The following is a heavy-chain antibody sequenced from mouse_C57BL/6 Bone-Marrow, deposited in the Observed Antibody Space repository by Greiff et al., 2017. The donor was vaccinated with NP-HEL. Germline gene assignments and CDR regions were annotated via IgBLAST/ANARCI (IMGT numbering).Heavy chain of an antibody. V-gene: IGHV1-39*01. CDR3: ARSDYGRSLYYFDY. J-gene: IGHJ2*01. CDR1: GYSFTDYN. D-gene: IGHD1-1*01. Sequence: VQLKESGPELVKPGASVKISCKASGYSFTDYNMNWVKQSNGKSLEWIGVINPNYGTTSYNQKFKGKATLTVDQSSSTAYMQLNSLTSEDSAVYYCARSDYGRSLYYFDYWGQGTTLTVSS. CDR2: INPNYGTT.